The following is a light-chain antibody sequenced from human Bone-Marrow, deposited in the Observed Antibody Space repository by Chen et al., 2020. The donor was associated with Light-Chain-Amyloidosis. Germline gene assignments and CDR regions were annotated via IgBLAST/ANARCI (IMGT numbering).Light chain of an antibody. CDR3: MHATRWPFA. CDR1: ESLVFSDGNTY. Sequence: DAVLSQSPLPLPVTLAQPSSLGCRANESLVFSDGNTYLNWFHQRPGQPPRRLIYQLSNRDSGVPDRFSGSGSGTDFTLSISRVEAEDVGTYYCMHATRWPFAFGPGTKADIK. J-gene: IGKJ3*01. V-gene: IGKV2-30*01. CDR2: QLS.